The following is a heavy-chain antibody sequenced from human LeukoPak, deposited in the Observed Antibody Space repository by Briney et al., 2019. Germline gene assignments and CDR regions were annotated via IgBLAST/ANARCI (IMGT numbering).Heavy chain of an antibody. D-gene: IGHD3-10*01. V-gene: IGHV5-51*01. CDR1: GYSFTSYW. CDR2: IYPGDSDT. CDR3: ARLVVGTASFGEFPWYFDY. Sequence: ASVKVSCKGSGYSFTSYWIGWVRQMPGKGLEWMGIIYPGDSDTRYSPSFQGQVTISADKSISTAYLQWSSLKASDTAMYYCARLVVGTASFGEFPWYFDYWGQGTLVTVSS. J-gene: IGHJ4*02.